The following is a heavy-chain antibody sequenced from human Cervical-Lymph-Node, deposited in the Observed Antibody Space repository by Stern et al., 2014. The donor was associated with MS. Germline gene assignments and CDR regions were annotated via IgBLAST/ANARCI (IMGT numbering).Heavy chain of an antibody. V-gene: IGHV1-2*02. J-gene: IGHJ5*02. CDR1: GSTFTAYY. Sequence: VQLVESGAEFKKPGASVKVSCKASGSTFTAYYMHWVRQAPGQGLEWMGWINPNSGGTHYAQQFQGRVSMTRDTSIITAYMELNGLTSDDTAVYYCTRTGSNWKTNWFDPWGQGTPVTVSS. CDR3: TRTGSNWKTNWFDP. D-gene: IGHD1-1*01. CDR2: INPNSGGT.